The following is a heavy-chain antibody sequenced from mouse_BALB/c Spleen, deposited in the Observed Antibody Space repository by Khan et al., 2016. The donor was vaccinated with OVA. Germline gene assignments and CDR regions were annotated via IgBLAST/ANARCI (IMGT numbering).Heavy chain of an antibody. CDR3: ARETVVDIYWYLDV. Sequence: EVELVESGGGLVQPGGPLRLSRATSGFTFTDYYITWVRQPPGKALEWLGFIRNKANGYSTEYIASVKGRFTVSRDNSQSIVYLQMSTLRAEDSATYYCARETVVDIYWYLDVWGAGTTVTVSS. D-gene: IGHD1-1*01. J-gene: IGHJ1*01. CDR1: GFTFTDYY. CDR2: IRNKANGYST. V-gene: IGHV7-3*02.